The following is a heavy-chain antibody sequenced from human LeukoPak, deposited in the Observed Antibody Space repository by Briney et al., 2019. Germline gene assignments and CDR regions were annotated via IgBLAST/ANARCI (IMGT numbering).Heavy chain of an antibody. Sequence: ASVKVSCKASGHIFTSNDINWVRQAAGQGLEWMGWMNPNSGDTGYTQKFQGRVAITRSTSITTAYMELSRLRSEATAVYYCARGPFGSGSFLDYWGQGTLVTVSS. V-gene: IGHV1-8*01. CDR3: ARGPFGSGSFLDY. CDR2: MNPNSGDT. CDR1: GHIFTSND. J-gene: IGHJ4*02. D-gene: IGHD3-10*01.